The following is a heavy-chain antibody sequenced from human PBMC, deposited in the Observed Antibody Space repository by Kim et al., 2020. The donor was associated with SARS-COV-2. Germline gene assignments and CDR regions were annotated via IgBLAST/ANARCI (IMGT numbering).Heavy chain of an antibody. D-gene: IGHD3-22*01. CDR3: ARGTHSGYYSLIDC. V-gene: IGHV4-59*01. J-gene: IGHJ4*02. Sequence: ETLSLTCTVSGGSISSYYWSWIRQPPGKGLEWIGYIYYSGSTNYNPSLKSRVTISVDTSKNQFSLKLSSVTAADTAVYFCARGTHSGYYSLIDCWGQGTLVTVSS. CDR1: GGSISSYY. CDR2: IYYSGST.